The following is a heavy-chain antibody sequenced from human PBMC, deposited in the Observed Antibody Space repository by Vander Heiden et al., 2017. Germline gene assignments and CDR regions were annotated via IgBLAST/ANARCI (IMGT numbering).Heavy chain of an antibody. CDR3: ARVPGSEILAKGNWFDP. J-gene: IGHJ5*02. CDR2: ISGYNGNT. CDR1: GCRFSHYG. D-gene: IGHD3-10*01. Sequence: QVQLVQSGAEEKKPGASVRVSCQASGCRFSHYGLSWVRQAPGQGLEWMGWISGYNGNTNYAQKLQGRVTMTTDTSTTTAYMELRSLRSDDTAVYYGARVPGSEILAKGNWFDPWGQGTLVTVSS. V-gene: IGHV1-18*01.